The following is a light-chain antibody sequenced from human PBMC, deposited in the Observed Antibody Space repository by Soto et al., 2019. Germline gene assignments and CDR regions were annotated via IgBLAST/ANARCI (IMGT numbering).Light chain of an antibody. V-gene: IGKV3-20*01. CDR3: QQYGSSVIT. CDR2: GAS. Sequence: EIVLTQSLGTQSLSPGEGATLSCRASQSVSSSYLAWYQQKPGQAPRLLIYGASSRATGIPDRFSGSGSGTDFTLTISRLEPEDFAVYYCQQYGSSVITFGQGTRLEIK. J-gene: IGKJ5*01. CDR1: QSVSSSY.